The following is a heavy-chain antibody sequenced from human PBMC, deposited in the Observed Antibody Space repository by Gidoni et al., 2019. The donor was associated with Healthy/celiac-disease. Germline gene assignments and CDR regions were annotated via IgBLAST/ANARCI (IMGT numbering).Heavy chain of an antibody. CDR1: GFTFSSYW. V-gene: IGHV3-7*03. CDR3: AREVVQLWFRYFDL. J-gene: IGHJ2*01. Sequence: EVQLVESGGGLVQPGGSLRLSCAASGFTFSSYWMSWVRQAPGKGLEWVANIKQDGSEKYYVDSGKGRFTISRDNAKNSLYLQMNSLRAEDTAVYYCAREVVQLWFRYFDLWGRGTLVTVSS. D-gene: IGHD5-18*01. CDR2: IKQDGSEK.